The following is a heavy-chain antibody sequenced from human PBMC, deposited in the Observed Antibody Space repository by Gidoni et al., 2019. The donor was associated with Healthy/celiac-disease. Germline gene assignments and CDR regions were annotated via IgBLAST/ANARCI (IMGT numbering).Heavy chain of an antibody. D-gene: IGHD3-9*01. CDR3: ARREVYDILTGYLIYGMDV. V-gene: IGHV3-48*03. CDR2: ISRSGDTV. Sequence: EVQLVESGGGLVQPGGSLRLSCAASGFTFSRYEMNWVRQAPGKGLGWVSYISRSGDTVYYADSVRGRFTISRDNAKNSLYLQMNSLRAEDTAVYYCARREVYDILTGYLIYGMDVWGQGTTVTVSS. CDR1: GFTFSRYE. J-gene: IGHJ6*02.